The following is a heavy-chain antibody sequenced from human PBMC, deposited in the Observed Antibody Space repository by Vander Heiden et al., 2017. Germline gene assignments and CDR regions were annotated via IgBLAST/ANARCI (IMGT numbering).Heavy chain of an antibody. CDR1: RFSFSNYS. CDR3: AKDSNDYGDYPSPGYFDY. J-gene: IGHJ4*02. D-gene: IGHD4-17*01. CDR2: ISSSSSYI. V-gene: IGHV3-21*01. Sequence: EVQLVESGGGLVKPGVSLRLSCAASRFSFSNYSMNWVRQAPGKGLEWVSSISSSSSYIYYADSVKGRFTISRDNAKNSLYLQLNSLRAEDTAVYYCAKDSNDYGDYPSPGYFDYWGQGTLVTVSS.